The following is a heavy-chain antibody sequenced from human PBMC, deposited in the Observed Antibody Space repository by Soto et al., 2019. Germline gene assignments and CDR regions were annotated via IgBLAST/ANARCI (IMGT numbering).Heavy chain of an antibody. D-gene: IGHD5-18*01. J-gene: IGHJ5*02. CDR2: IFYSGST. CDR1: GSSISNYY. Sequence: SETLSLTCTVSGSSISNYYWSWIRQPPGKGLEWIGHIFYSGSTNYNPALKSRVTISVDTSKNQFSLKLSSVTAADTAVYYCARDSGYNYGYFRWFDPWGQGTLVTVS. V-gene: IGHV4-59*01. CDR3: ARDSGYNYGYFRWFDP.